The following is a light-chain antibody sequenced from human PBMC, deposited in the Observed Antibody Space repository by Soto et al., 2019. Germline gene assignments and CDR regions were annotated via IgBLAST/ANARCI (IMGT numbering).Light chain of an antibody. CDR3: AAWDDSLNAWV. V-gene: IGLV1-44*01. J-gene: IGLJ3*02. CDR1: SSNIGSNP. Sequence: QPVLTQPPSASGTPGQRVTISCSGSSSNIGSNPVNWYQQLPGTAPKVLIYSNNQRPSGVPDRFSGSKSGTSASLAISGLQSEDEADYYCAAWDDSLNAWVFGGGTQLTVL. CDR2: SNN.